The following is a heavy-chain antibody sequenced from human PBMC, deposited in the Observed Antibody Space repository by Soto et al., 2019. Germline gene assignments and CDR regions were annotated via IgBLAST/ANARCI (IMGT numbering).Heavy chain of an antibody. CDR1: GYTFTSYD. J-gene: IGHJ6*02. Sequence: ASVKVCCKASGYTFTSYDINCVRRATGQGLEWMGWMNPNSGNTGYAQKFQGRVTMTRNTAISTAYMELSSLRSEDTAVYYCARGGSGYPRDYYYYYGMDVWGQGTTVTVSS. CDR2: MNPNSGNT. D-gene: IGHD5-12*01. CDR3: ARGGSGYPRDYYYYYGMDV. V-gene: IGHV1-8*02.